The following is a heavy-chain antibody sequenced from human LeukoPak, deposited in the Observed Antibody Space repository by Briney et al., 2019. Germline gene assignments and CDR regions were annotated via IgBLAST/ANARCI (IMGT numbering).Heavy chain of an antibody. CDR3: ASLYGMDV. V-gene: IGHV4-34*01. J-gene: IGHJ6*02. CDR2: INHSGST. Sequence: SETLSLTCAVYGGSFGGYYWSWIRQPPGKGLEWIGEINHSGSTNYNPSLKSRVTISVDTSKNQFSLKLSSVTAADTAVYYCASLYGMDVWGQGTTVTVSS. CDR1: GGSFGGYY.